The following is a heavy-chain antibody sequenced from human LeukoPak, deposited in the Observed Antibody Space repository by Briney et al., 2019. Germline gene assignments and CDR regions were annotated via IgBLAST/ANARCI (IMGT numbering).Heavy chain of an antibody. CDR3: ARVAVDYYYYYMDV. V-gene: IGHV6-1*01. Sequence: SQTLSLTCAISGDSVSSNSAAWNWIRQSPSRGLEWLGRTYYRSKWYNDYAVSVKSRITINPDTSKNQCSLQLNSAATEDTAVYYCARVAVDYYYYYMDVWGKGTTVTVSS. CDR2: TYYRSKWYN. J-gene: IGHJ6*03. CDR1: GDSVSSNSAA. D-gene: IGHD6-19*01.